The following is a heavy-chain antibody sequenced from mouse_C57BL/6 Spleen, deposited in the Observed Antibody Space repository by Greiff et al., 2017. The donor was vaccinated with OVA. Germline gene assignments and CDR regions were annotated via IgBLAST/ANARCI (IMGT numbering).Heavy chain of an antibody. D-gene: IGHD2-1*01. CDR2: IRSKSSNYAT. J-gene: IGHJ4*01. Sequence: EVQVVESGGGLVQPKGSLKLSCAASGFTFNTYAMHWVRQAPGKGLELVARIRSKSSNYATYYADSVKDRFTISRDDSQSMLYLQMNNLKTEDTAMYYCSYGNYADAMDYWGQGTSVTVSS. V-gene: IGHV10-3*01. CDR3: SYGNYADAMDY. CDR1: GFTFNTYA.